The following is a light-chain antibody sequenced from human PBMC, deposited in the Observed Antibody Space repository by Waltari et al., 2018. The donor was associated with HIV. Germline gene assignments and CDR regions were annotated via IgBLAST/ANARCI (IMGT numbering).Light chain of an antibody. CDR1: QSVSNN. CDR2: GAS. Sequence: ETVMTQSPATLSVSPGERATLSCRASQSVSNNLAWYQQKPGQAPRILIYGASTRAAGIPARVSGSGSGTEFTLTITSLQSEDSALYYCQQYNNWHTFGQGTKLEIK. J-gene: IGKJ2*01. CDR3: QQYNNWHT. V-gene: IGKV3-15*01.